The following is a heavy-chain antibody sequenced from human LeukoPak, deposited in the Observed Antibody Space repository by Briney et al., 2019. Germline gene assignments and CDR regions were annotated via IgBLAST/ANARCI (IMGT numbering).Heavy chain of an antibody. Sequence: SETLSLTCTVSGGSISSYYWSWIRQPAGKGLEWIGRIYISGSTNYNPSLKSRVTMSVDTSKNQLSLKLSSVTAADTAVYYCAAGWFYYDRTGSRYYFDYWGQGTLVTVSS. J-gene: IGHJ4*02. CDR2: IYISGST. CDR1: GGSISSYY. CDR3: AAGWFYYDRTGSRYYFDY. D-gene: IGHD3-22*01. V-gene: IGHV4-4*07.